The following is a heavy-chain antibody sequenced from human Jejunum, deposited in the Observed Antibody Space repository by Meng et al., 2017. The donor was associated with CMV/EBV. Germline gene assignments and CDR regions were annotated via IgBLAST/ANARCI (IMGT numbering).Heavy chain of an antibody. V-gene: IGHV3-74*01. CDR1: GLAFSAYR. CDR3: GRGNYYAVDV. CDR2: IIGDGTTT. J-gene: IGHJ6*02. Sequence: CAASGLAFSAYRLHWVHQVAGKGLVWVSHIIGDGTTTTYAGSVKGRFTISRDNAKNTLYLQMNSLRVEDTGVYYCGRGNYYAVDVWGQGTTVTVSS.